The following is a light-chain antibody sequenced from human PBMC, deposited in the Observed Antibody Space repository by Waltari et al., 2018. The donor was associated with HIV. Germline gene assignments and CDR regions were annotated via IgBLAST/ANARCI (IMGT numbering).Light chain of an antibody. J-gene: IGLJ3*02. Sequence: QPVVPQEPSFSVSPGGTVTLTCGLNSGSVSTPSFPSWYQQTPGQAPRPLIYSTNIRSSGVPERFSGSILGNKAALTITGAQADDESDYYCLVHMGHGAWVFGGGTKLTVL. V-gene: IGLV8-61*01. CDR2: STN. CDR1: SGSVSTPSF. CDR3: LVHMGHGAWV.